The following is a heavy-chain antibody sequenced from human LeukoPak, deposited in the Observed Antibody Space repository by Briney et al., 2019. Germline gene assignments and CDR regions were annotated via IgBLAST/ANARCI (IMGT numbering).Heavy chain of an antibody. V-gene: IGHV3-30-3*01. J-gene: IGHJ6*04. CDR1: GFTFSSYP. D-gene: IGHD5-24*01. Sequence: GGSLRLSCAASGFTFSSYPMHWVRQAPGKGLEWVAVISYDGSNKYYADSVKGRFTISRDNSKNTLYLQMNSLRAEDTAVYYCARDPYNNYVMDVWGKGTTVTVSS. CDR2: ISYDGSNK. CDR3: ARDPYNNYVMDV.